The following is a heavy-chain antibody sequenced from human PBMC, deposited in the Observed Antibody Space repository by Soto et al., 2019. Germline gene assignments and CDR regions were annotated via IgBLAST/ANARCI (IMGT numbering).Heavy chain of an antibody. J-gene: IGHJ6*02. V-gene: IGHV4-31*03. D-gene: IGHD3-9*01. CDR1: GGSISSGGYY. CDR2: IYYSGST. Sequence: QVQLQESGPGLVKPSQTLSLTCTVSGGSISSGGYYWSWIRQHPGKGLEWIGYIYYSGSTYYNPSLERRVNKSLDTSKNQCSLKLSSVTAADTAVYYCAGSFILTGPSGMDVWGQGTTVTVSS. CDR3: AGSFILTGPSGMDV.